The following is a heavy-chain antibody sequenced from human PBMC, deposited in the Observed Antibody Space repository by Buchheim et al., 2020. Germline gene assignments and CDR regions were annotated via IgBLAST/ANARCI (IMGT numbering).Heavy chain of an antibody. CDR2: ISYDGSNK. CDR3: GRGVISGGWSELDY. J-gene: IGHJ4*02. V-gene: IGHV3-30-3*01. CDR1: GFTFSSYA. D-gene: IGHD6-13*01. Sequence: QVQLVESGGGVVQPGRSLRLSCAASGFTFSSYAMHWVRQAPGKGLEWVAVISYDGSNKYYADSVKGRFTISRDNSKNTLYLQMNSRRAEDTAVYYCGRGVISGGWSELDYWGQGTL.